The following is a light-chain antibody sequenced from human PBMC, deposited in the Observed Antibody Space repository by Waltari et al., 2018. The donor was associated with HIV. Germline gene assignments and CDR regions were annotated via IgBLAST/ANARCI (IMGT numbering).Light chain of an antibody. CDR3: QVWDSSSEYV. Sequence: SYVLTQPPSVSVAPGQTARIPCGGNSIGSKSVHWYQQKPGQAPVMVVYDDFDRPSGIPERFSGSNSGNTATLTISRVEAGDEADYFCQVWDSSSEYVFGCGTKVTVL. CDR1: SIGSKS. J-gene: IGLJ1*01. CDR2: DDF. V-gene: IGLV3-21*02.